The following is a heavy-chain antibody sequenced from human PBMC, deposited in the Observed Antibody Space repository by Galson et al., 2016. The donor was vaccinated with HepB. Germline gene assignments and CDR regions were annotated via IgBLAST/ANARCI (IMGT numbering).Heavy chain of an antibody. D-gene: IGHD2-21*01. J-gene: IGHJ4*02. V-gene: IGHV3-53*01. CDR1: GFTVNDNY. CDR3: ARDTSSSIRADG. Sequence: SLRLSCAASGFTVNDNYMSWVRQAPGRGLEWVSIIYIDGTTYYADSVKGRFTISRDSSKNTLFLQMNGLSSEDTAVYYCARDTSSSIRADGWGQGTLVTVSS. CDR2: IYIDGTT.